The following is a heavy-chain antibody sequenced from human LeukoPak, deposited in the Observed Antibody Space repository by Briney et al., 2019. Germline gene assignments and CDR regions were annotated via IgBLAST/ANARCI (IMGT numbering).Heavy chain of an antibody. J-gene: IGHJ4*02. Sequence: PSETLSLTCTVSGGSISSSSYYWAWIRQPPGKGLEWIGTIYYSGSTYYNPSLKGRVTISVDTSKNQFSLKLTSVTAADTAVYYCARRASRRNYDYWGQGTLVTVSS. D-gene: IGHD1-7*01. CDR1: GGSISSSSYY. V-gene: IGHV4-39*01. CDR2: IYYSGST. CDR3: ARRASRRNYDY.